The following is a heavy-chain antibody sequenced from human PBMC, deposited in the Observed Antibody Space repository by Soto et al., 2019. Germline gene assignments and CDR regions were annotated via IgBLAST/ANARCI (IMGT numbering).Heavy chain of an antibody. CDR1: GFTLSDHY. Sequence: GGSLRLSCAGSGFTLSDHYIDWVRQAPGKGLEWVGRSRDKAQGYSTAYAASVKGRFTTSRDNAKKTVYLQMSSLRVEDTALYYCVRPYYSSSWFPFDRWGQGTLVTVSS. V-gene: IGHV3-72*01. D-gene: IGHD6-13*01. J-gene: IGHJ4*02. CDR3: VRPYYSSSWFPFDR. CDR2: SRDKAQGYST.